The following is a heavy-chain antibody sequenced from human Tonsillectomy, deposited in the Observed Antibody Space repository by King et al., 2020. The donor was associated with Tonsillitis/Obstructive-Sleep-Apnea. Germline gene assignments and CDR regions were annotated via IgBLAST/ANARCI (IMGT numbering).Heavy chain of an antibody. D-gene: IGHD3-3*01. CDR2: ISTYNGNT. Sequence: QLVQSGAEVKKPGASVKVSCKASGYTFTSYGITWVRQAPGQGLDWMGWISTYNGNTNYAQNLQGRVTMTTDTSTRTAYMELRSLRSDDTAVYYCARAKVYDYWTGYYPTDWGQGPLVTVSS. J-gene: IGHJ4*02. V-gene: IGHV1-18*01. CDR1: GYTFTSYG. CDR3: ARAKVYDYWTGYYPTD.